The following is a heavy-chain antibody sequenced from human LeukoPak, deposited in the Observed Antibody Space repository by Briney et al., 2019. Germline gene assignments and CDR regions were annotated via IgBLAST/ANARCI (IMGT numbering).Heavy chain of an antibody. Sequence: SETLSLISTVSGGSISSYYWSWIRQPPGKGLEWIGYIYYSGSTNYNPSLKSRVTISVYTSKNQFSLKLSSVTAADTAVYYCARSGGYCSSTSCYDWFDPWGQGTLVTVSS. D-gene: IGHD2-2*01. CDR2: IYYSGST. CDR1: GGSISSYY. CDR3: ARSGGYCSSTSCYDWFDP. V-gene: IGHV4-59*01. J-gene: IGHJ5*02.